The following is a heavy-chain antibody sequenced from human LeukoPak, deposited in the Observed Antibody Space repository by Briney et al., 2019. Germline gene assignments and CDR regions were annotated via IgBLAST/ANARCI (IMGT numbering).Heavy chain of an antibody. V-gene: IGHV3-23*01. CDR3: ARDRHCSGGSCFTYSDY. CDR2: ISGSGGST. D-gene: IGHD2-15*01. CDR1: EFTFSSYG. J-gene: IGHJ4*02. Sequence: GGSLRLSCAASEFTFSSYGMSWVRQAPGRGLEWVSSISGSGGSTQYADSVQGRFAISRDNSKNVLYLQMNSLRAEDTAVYFRARDRHCSGGSCFTYSDYWGQGTLVTVSS.